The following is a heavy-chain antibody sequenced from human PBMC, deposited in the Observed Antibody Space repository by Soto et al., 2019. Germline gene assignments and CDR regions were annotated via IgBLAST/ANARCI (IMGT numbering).Heavy chain of an antibody. CDR3: ARGIYLQYGLDV. D-gene: IGHD3-16*02. CDR2: INTDGSTT. J-gene: IGHJ6*02. Sequence: EVQLVESGGGLVKPGRSLRLSCAASEFTFNNYWMHWVRQVPGKGLEWVSRINTDGSTTNYADSVMGRFTISRDNADNTGYLQMNRLRAEDTAVYYCARGIYLQYGLDVWGQGATVTVSS. V-gene: IGHV3-74*01. CDR1: EFTFNNYW.